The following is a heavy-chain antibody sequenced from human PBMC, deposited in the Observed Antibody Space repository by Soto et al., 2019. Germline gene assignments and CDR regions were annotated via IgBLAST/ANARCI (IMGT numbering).Heavy chain of an antibody. J-gene: IGHJ4*02. D-gene: IGHD4-17*01. CDR2: INIDGSTT. CDR3: ARVRNGDWYFDS. CDR1: GFTFSTYW. Sequence: EVQLVAAGGGLVQPGGSLRLSCAASGFTFSTYWMHWVRQVPGKGLVWVSRINIDGSTTSYADSVRGRFTISRDNAKDTVYLQMNSLRAEDTAVYYCARVRNGDWYFDSWGQGTLVTVSS. V-gene: IGHV3-74*01.